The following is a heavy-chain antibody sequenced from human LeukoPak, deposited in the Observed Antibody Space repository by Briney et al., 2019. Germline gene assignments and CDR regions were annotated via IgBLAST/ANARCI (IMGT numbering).Heavy chain of an antibody. J-gene: IGHJ4*02. D-gene: IGHD6-13*01. V-gene: IGHV1-8*01. Sequence: ASVEVSCKASGYTFTSYDINWVRQATGQGLEGMRWMNPNSGNTGYAQKFQGRVTMTRNTSISTAYMELSSLRSEDTAVYYCARGPIAAAGYYFDYWGQGTLVTVSS. CDR1: GYTFTSYD. CDR3: ARGPIAAAGYYFDY. CDR2: MNPNSGNT.